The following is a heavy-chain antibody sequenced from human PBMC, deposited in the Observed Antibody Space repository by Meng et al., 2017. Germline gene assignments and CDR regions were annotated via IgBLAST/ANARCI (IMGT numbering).Heavy chain of an antibody. CDR2: IYPGDSDT. CDR1: GYSFTSYW. V-gene: IGHV5-51*01. CDR3: ARHQVHSGYDCLDY. Sequence: GGSLRLSCKGSGYSFTSYWIGWVRQMPGKGLEWMGIIYPGDSDTRYSPSFQGQVTISADKSISTAYLQWGSLKASDTAMYYCARHQVHSGYDCLDYWGQGTLVTVSS. D-gene: IGHD5-12*01. J-gene: IGHJ4*02.